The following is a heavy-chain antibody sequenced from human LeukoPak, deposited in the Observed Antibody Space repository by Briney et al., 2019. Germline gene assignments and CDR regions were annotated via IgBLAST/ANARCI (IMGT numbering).Heavy chain of an antibody. CDR3: ARRDYGGNYIAY. J-gene: IGHJ4*02. Sequence: GESLEISCKGSGYSFNNYWIGWVRQMPGKGLEWMGIIYPGDSDTRYSPSFQGQVTISAHKSISTAYLQWTSLKASDTAMYYCARRDYGGNYIAYWGQGTLVTVSS. V-gene: IGHV5-51*01. CDR1: GYSFNNYW. D-gene: IGHD4-23*01. CDR2: IYPGDSDT.